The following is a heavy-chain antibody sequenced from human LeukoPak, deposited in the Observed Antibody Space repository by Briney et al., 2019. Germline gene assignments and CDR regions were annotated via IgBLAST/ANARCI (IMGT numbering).Heavy chain of an antibody. J-gene: IGHJ4*02. CDR3: ARDPGGFREPPSDY. D-gene: IGHD3-10*01. CDR1: GFTFSSYS. CDR2: ISSSSSYI. V-gene: IGHV3-21*01. Sequence: PGGSLRLSCAASGFTFSSYSMNWVRQAPGKWLEWVSSISSSSSYIYYADSVKGRFTISRDNAKNSLYLQMNSLRAEDTAVYYCARDPGGFREPPSDYLGQGTLVTVSS.